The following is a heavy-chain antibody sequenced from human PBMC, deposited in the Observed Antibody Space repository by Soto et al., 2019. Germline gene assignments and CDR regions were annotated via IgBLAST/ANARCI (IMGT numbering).Heavy chain of an antibody. J-gene: IGHJ4*02. D-gene: IGHD3-16*01. Sequence: QITLKESGPPLVKPTQTLTLTCTFSGFSLTTSGVGVGWIRQPPGKALEWLALIYWDDDNRYSPSLKSRLTITKDTSKNQVVLTMTNMDPVDTATYYCAHGGGWVGMGYFDYWGQGTLVTVSS. CDR2: IYWDDDN. CDR3: AHGGGWVGMGYFDY. V-gene: IGHV2-5*02. CDR1: GFSLTTSGVG.